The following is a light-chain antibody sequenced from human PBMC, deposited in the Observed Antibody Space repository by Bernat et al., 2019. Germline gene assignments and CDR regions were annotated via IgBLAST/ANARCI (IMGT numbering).Light chain of an antibody. CDR1: SGDVGGYNY. CDR2: DVS. V-gene: IGLV2-14*03. CDR3: SSYSSTTAPYV. J-gene: IGLJ1*01. Sequence: QSALTQPASVSGSPGQSITISCTGTSGDVGGYNYVSWYQQHPGKAPKLMIHDVSDRPSGVSDRFSGAKSGNTASLTISGLQAEDEADYYCSSYSSTTAPYVFGTGTKVTVL.